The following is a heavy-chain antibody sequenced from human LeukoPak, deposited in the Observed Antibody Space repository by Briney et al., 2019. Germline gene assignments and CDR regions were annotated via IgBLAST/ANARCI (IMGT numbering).Heavy chain of an antibody. V-gene: IGHV4-39*07. J-gene: IGHJ3*02. CDR1: GDSIASTIYY. CDR3: AQTPRGGAFDI. CDR2: IYYSGST. Sequence: SETLSLTCSVSGDSIASTIYYWGWLRQPPGKGLEWIGIIYYSGSTYYTPSLKSRVIISIDTSKNQFSLKVAAVTAADTAVYYCAQTPRGGAFDIWGQGTLVTVS. D-gene: IGHD3-10*01.